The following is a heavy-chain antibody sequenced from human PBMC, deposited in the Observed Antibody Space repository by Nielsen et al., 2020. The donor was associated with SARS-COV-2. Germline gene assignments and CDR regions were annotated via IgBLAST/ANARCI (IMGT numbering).Heavy chain of an antibody. CDR2: IYYSGST. Sequence: GSLRLSCTVSGGSISSYYWSWIRQPPGKGLEWIGYIYYSGSTNYNPSLKSRVTISVDTSKNQFSLKLSSVTAADTAVYYCARQMSSSWSAYYYYYYMDVWGKGTTVTVSS. CDR3: ARQMSSSWSAYYYYYYMDV. CDR1: GGSISSYY. D-gene: IGHD6-13*01. V-gene: IGHV4-59*08. J-gene: IGHJ6*03.